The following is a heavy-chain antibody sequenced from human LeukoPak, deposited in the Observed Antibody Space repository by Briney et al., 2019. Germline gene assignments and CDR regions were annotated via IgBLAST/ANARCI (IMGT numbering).Heavy chain of an antibody. CDR1: GGSISSRDHY. V-gene: IGHV4-31*03. D-gene: IGHD3-22*01. J-gene: IGHJ4*02. CDR3: ARALYYSSGYFFFDY. CDR2: IFYSGST. Sequence: SETLSLTCSVSGGSISSRDHYWSWIRQHPGKGLEWIGYIFYSGSTHYDPSLKSRVTISVDPSKNQFSLKLSSVTAADTAVYYCARALYYSSGYFFFDYWGQGILVTVSS.